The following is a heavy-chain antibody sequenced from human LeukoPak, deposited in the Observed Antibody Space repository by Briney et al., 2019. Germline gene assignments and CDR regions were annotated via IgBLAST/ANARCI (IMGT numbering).Heavy chain of an antibody. CDR1: GFTFSIYW. J-gene: IGHJ4*02. CDR2: IKQDGSEK. CDR3: ATEGYSSSWFEY. V-gene: IGHV3-7*01. Sequence: PGGSLRLSCAPSGFTFSIYWMSWVRHAPGEGRECVANIKQDGSEKYYVDSVKGRFTISRDNTKNSLYLQMSSLRAEDTAVYYCATEGYSSSWFEYWGQGTLVTVSS. D-gene: IGHD6-13*01.